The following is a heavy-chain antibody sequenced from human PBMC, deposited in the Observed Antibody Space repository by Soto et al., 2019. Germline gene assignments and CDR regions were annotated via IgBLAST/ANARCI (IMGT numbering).Heavy chain of an antibody. CDR1: GFTFRSYD. CDR3: AKRAYCTSTTCYHCFDY. Sequence: EVQLLESGGGLVQPGGSLRLSCAASGFTFRSYDMSWVRQAPGKGLEWVSLFSGRGDTTFYADSVKGRFTISRDNSKNTLYLQMNSLRAEDTAVYYCAKRAYCTSTTCYHCFDYWGQGTLVTVSS. V-gene: IGHV3-23*01. CDR2: FSGRGDTT. D-gene: IGHD2-2*01. J-gene: IGHJ4*02.